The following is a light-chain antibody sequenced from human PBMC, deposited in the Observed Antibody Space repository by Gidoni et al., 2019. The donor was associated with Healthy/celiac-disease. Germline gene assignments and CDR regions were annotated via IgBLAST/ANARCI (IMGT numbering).Light chain of an antibody. CDR3: QQANSFPRT. CDR1: QDISNW. V-gene: IGKV1-12*01. Sequence: DIQMTQSPSSVSASVGDRVTITCRASQDISNWLAWYPQKPGKAPKPLIYAASSLQTGFPSRFSGSGSGTDFTLTINTLQPEDFATYYCQQANSFPRTFGPGTKVDIK. J-gene: IGKJ3*01. CDR2: AAS.